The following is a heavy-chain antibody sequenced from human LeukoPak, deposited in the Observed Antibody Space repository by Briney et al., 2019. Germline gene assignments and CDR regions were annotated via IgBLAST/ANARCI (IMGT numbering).Heavy chain of an antibody. CDR3: AKDHRREQWLVNPQDC. Sequence: GGSLRLSCAASGFTFSSHWMSWVRQAPGKGLEWVANIKKDGSEEYYVDAVKGRFTISRDNAKTSLYLQMNSLRAEDTAIYYCAKDHRREQWLVNPQDCWGQGTLVTVSS. V-gene: IGHV3-7*03. CDR1: GFTFSSHW. D-gene: IGHD6-19*01. CDR2: IKKDGSEE. J-gene: IGHJ4*02.